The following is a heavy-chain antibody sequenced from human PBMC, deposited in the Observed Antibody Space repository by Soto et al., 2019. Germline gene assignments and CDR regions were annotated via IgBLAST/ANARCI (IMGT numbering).Heavy chain of an antibody. V-gene: IGHV3-23*01. D-gene: IGHD5-12*01. CDR1: GFTFSSYA. CDR3: AKGFDGDMVASILDAFDI. Sequence: GGSLRLSCAASGFTFSSYAMSWVRQAPGKGLEWVSAISGSGGSTYYADSVKGRCTISRDNSNNTLYLQMNSLRAEDTAVYYCAKGFDGDMVASILDAFDIWGQGTMVTVSS. CDR2: ISGSGGST. J-gene: IGHJ3*02.